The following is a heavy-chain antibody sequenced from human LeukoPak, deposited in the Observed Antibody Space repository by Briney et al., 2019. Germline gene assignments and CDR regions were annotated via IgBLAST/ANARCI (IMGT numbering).Heavy chain of an antibody. CDR1: GFTFSSSG. J-gene: IGHJ4*02. CDR3: ASAPLNYGNTWLNFY. Sequence: PGGTLRLSCAASGFTFSSSGMSWVRQAPGKGLEWVSSITYSGGSTYYADSVKGRFTISRDNSRNTLYLQMHSLRADDTAVYYCASAPLNYGNTWLNFYWGQGTLVSVSS. CDR2: ITYSGGST. V-gene: IGHV3-23*01. D-gene: IGHD5-24*01.